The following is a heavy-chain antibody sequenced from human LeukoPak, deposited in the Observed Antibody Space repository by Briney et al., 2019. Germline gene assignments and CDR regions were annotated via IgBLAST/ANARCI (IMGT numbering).Heavy chain of an antibody. CDR1: GFTFSSYS. J-gene: IGHJ3*02. Sequence: GGTLRLSCAASGFTFSSYSMNWVRQAPGKGLEWVSYISSSSSTIYYADSVKGRFTISRDNAKNSLYLQMNSLRAEDTAVYYCARCRLPNDAFDIWGQGTMVTVSS. V-gene: IGHV3-48*01. CDR2: ISSSSSTI. CDR3: ARCRLPNDAFDI. D-gene: IGHD6-25*01.